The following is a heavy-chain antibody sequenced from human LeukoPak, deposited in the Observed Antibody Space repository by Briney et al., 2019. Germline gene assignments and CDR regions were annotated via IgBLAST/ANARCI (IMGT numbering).Heavy chain of an antibody. J-gene: IGHJ4*02. CDR1: GYTLTELP. CDR3: ATGTSGSYYVGIVRPIDY. Sequence: ASAKVSCKVSGYTLTELPIHWVRQAPGKGLEWMGGFDPDDGETVYAQVFQGRVTMTEDTSSDTASMELSSLRSEDTAVYYCATGTSGSYYVGIVRPIDYWGQGTLVTVSS. CDR2: FDPDDGET. D-gene: IGHD1-26*01. V-gene: IGHV1-24*01.